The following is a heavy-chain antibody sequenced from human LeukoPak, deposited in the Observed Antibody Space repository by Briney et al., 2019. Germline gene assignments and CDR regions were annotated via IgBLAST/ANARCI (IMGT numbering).Heavy chain of an antibody. J-gene: IGHJ4*02. CDR3: AKAVYSGYDLIN. V-gene: IGHV3-23*01. CDR1: GFTFSSYA. D-gene: IGHD5-12*01. Sequence: GGSLRLSCAASGFTFSSYAMSWVRQAPGKGLEWVSAISGSGGSTYYADPVKGRFTISRDNSKNTLYLQMNSLRAEDTAVYYCAKAVYSGYDLINWGQGTLVTVSS. CDR2: ISGSGGST.